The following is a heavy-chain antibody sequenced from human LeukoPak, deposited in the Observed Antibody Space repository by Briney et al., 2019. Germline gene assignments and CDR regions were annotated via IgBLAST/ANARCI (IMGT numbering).Heavy chain of an antibody. CDR2: IKHSGST. Sequence: SETLSLTCAVYGGSFSGYYWSWIRQPPGKGLEWIGEIKHSGSTNYNPSPMSRVTISVDTSKNQFSLKLSSVTAADTAVYYCARGVVIAPQTFDYWGQGTLVTVSS. D-gene: IGHD2-21*01. CDR3: ARGVVIAPQTFDY. CDR1: GGSFSGYY. V-gene: IGHV4-34*01. J-gene: IGHJ4*02.